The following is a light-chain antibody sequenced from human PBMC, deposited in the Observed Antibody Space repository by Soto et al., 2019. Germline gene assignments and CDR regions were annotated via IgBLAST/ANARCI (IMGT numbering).Light chain of an antibody. CDR1: GSDVGGYTF. J-gene: IGLJ1*01. Sequence: QSVLTQPASGSATPGQSIAISCTGTGSDVGGYTFVSWYQQHPGKAPKLMIYDVSNRPSGISNRFSGSKSGNTASLTISGLQAEDEADYYCSSFTSRNTYVFGTETKVTVL. V-gene: IGLV2-14*01. CDR3: SSFTSRNTYV. CDR2: DVS.